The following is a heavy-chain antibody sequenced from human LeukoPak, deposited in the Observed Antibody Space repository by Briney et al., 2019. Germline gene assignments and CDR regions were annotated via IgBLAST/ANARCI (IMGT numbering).Heavy chain of an antibody. D-gene: IGHD2-21*02. V-gene: IGHV3-48*03. J-gene: IGHJ4*02. CDR2: IGISEGNI. CDR1: GFMFKIHA. CDR3: AREEVNCGGDCHLY. Sequence: GGSLRLSCAASGFMFKIHAMNWVRQAPGKGLEWVSYIGISEGNIYYANSVKGRFTISRDNAKNSLYLQMNSLRAEDTAVYYCAREEVNCGGDCHLYWGQGTLVTVSS.